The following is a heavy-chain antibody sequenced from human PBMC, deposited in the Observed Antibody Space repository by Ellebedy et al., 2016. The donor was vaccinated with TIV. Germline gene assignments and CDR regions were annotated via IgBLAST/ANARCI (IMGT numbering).Heavy chain of an antibody. CDR3: ARREGYYGSGSYYAN. D-gene: IGHD3-10*01. J-gene: IGHJ4*02. V-gene: IGHV4-59*01. CDR1: GDSIRSYY. Sequence: MPSETLSLTCTVSGDSIRSYYWSWIRQPPGQGLEWIRYIYYSGSTNYNPSLKSRVTISIDTSKNQFSLKLSSVTAADTAVYYCARREGYYGSGSYYANWGQGTLVTVSS. CDR2: IYYSGST.